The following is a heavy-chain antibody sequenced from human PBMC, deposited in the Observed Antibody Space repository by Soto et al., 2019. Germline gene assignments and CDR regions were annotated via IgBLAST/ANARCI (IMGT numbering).Heavy chain of an antibody. CDR1: GGTFSSYA. J-gene: IGHJ4*02. V-gene: IGHV1-69*13. D-gene: IGHD4-17*01. CDR2: IIPIFGTA. Sequence: SVKVSCKASGGTFSSYAISWVRQAPGQGLEWMGGIIPIFGTANYAQKFQGRVTITADESTNTAYMELSSLRSEDTAVYYCAKTPPRTTATAYYFDYWGQGTLVTVSS. CDR3: AKTPPRTTATAYYFDY.